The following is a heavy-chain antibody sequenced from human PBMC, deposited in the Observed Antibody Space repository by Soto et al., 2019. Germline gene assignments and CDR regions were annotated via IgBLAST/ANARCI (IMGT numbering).Heavy chain of an antibody. V-gene: IGHV4-31*02. CDR3: ARVEARGLRTVYYYYGMDV. CDR2: IYYSGST. CDR1: GGSISSGGYY. J-gene: IGHJ6*02. D-gene: IGHD4-17*01. Sequence: SETLSLTCTVSGGSISSGGYYWSCIRQHPGKGLEWIGYIYYSGSTYYNPSLKSRVTISVDTSKNQFSLKLSSVTAADTAVYYCARVEARGLRTVYYYYGMDVWGQGTTVTVSS.